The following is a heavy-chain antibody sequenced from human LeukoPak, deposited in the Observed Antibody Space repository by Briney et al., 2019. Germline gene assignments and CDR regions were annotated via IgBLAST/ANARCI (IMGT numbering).Heavy chain of an antibody. Sequence: SETLSLTCTVSGGSISSSSYYWDWIRQPPGKGLEWIASIHYSGSTHYNPSLKSRVTISVDTSKNQFSLKLSSVTAADTAVYYCARGRVAVGDYYYYYYMDVWGKGTTVTVSS. CDR1: GGSISSSSYY. J-gene: IGHJ6*03. D-gene: IGHD3-3*01. CDR2: IHYSGST. V-gene: IGHV4-39*07. CDR3: ARGRVAVGDYYYYYYMDV.